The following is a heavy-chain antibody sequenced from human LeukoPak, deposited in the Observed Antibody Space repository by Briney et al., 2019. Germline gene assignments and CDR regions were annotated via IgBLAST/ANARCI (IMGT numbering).Heavy chain of an antibody. Sequence: PGGSLRLSCAASGFTFSSYAMHWVRQAPGKGLEWVAVISYDGSNKYYADSVKGRFTISRDNSKNTLYLQMNSLRAEDTAIYYCAKARSSGWYYFDYWGQGTLVTVSS. CDR2: ISYDGSNK. CDR1: GFTFSSYA. CDR3: AKARSSGWYYFDY. J-gene: IGHJ4*02. V-gene: IGHV3-30-3*01. D-gene: IGHD6-19*01.